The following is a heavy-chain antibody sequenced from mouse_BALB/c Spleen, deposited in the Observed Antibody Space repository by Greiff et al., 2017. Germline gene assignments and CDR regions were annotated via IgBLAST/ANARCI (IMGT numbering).Heavy chain of an antibody. V-gene: IGHV2-2*02. CDR2: IWSGGST. J-gene: IGHJ4*01. CDR1: GFSLTSYG. Sequence: QVQLKESGPGLVQPSQSLSITCTVSGFSLTSYGVHWVRQSPGKGLEWLGVIWSGGSTDYNAAFISRLSISKDNSKSQVFFKMNSLQANDTAIYYCARIGEVRRGRTAMDYWGQGTSVTVSS. CDR3: ARIGEVRRGRTAMDY. D-gene: IGHD2-14*01.